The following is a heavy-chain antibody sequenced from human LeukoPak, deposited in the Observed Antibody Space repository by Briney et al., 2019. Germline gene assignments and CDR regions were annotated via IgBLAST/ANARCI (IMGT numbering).Heavy chain of an antibody. J-gene: IGHJ6*03. Sequence: GESLKISCKGSGYSFTSYWIGWVRQMPGKGLEWMGIIYPGDSDTRYSPSFQGQVTISADKSISTAYLQWSSLKASDTAMYYCARHVKGSISYYYYMGVWGKGTTVTISS. CDR3: ARHVKGSISYYYYMGV. D-gene: IGHD3-10*01. V-gene: IGHV5-51*01. CDR2: IYPGDSDT. CDR1: GYSFTSYW.